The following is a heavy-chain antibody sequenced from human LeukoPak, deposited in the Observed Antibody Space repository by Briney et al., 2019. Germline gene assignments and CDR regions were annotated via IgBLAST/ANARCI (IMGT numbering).Heavy chain of an antibody. D-gene: IGHD2/OR15-2a*01. Sequence: ASVKVSCKASGYTFTSYGINWVRQAPGQGLEWMGWISTYNGDTNYAQMLQGRVTMTTDTSTSTAYMELRSLRFDDTAVYYRARGSIYGFSMPYWGQGTLVTVSS. J-gene: IGHJ4*02. CDR1: GYTFTSYG. CDR2: ISTYNGDT. CDR3: ARGSIYGFSMPY. V-gene: IGHV1-18*01.